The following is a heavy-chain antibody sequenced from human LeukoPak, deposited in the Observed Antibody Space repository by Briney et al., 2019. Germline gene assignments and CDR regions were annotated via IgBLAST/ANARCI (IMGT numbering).Heavy chain of an antibody. CDR2: ISYDGSTK. D-gene: IGHD1-26*01. CDR1: GFTFSNYG. Sequence: PWGSLRLSCAASGFTFSNYGMHWVRQAPGKGLEWVAAISYDGSTKYYADSVKGRFTSSRDNSKNTLYLHMNSLRPEDTAVYYCAKDSSVWVVGAISFFDYWGQGTLVTVSS. CDR3: AKDSSVWVVGAISFFDY. V-gene: IGHV3-30*18. J-gene: IGHJ4*02.